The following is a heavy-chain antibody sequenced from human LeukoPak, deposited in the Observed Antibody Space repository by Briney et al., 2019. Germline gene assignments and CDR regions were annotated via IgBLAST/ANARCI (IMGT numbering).Heavy chain of an antibody. J-gene: IGHJ5*02. CDR1: EYSFTNYD. V-gene: IGHV1-8*03. CDR3: ARCDYDTTINPNWFDP. D-gene: IGHD3-22*01. CDR2: MKPNSGDT. Sequence: GATVRVSCKASEYSFTNYDINWVRQAPGQGLEWMGWMKPNSGDTDYAQKFQGRVTFSRNTSISTAYMELTNLRSEDTAVYYCARCDYDTTINPNWFDPWGQGTLVTVSS.